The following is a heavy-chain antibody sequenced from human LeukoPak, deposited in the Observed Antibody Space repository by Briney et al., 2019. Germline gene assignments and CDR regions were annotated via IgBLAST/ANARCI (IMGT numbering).Heavy chain of an antibody. D-gene: IGHD6-6*01. Sequence: SVKVSCKASGGTFSSYAISWVRQAPGQGLEWMGRIIPIFGIANYAQKFQGRVTITADKSTSTAYMELSSLRSEDTAVYYCASGQKEYSSSSATQRFDPWGQGTLVTVSS. J-gene: IGHJ5*02. CDR1: GGTFSSYA. V-gene: IGHV1-69*04. CDR2: IIPIFGIA. CDR3: ASGQKEYSSSSATQRFDP.